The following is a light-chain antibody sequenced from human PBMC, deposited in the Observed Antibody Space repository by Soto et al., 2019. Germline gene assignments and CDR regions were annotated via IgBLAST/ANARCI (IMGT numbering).Light chain of an antibody. J-gene: IGLJ2*01. Sequence: QAVVTQPPSVSGAPGQRVTISCTGRSSNIGAGYDIHWYKQLPGTAPKLLIYGNANRPSGVPDRFSGSKSGTSASLAITGLQAEDEGDYYCQSYDTSLGGGVVFGGGTKLTVL. CDR3: QSYDTSLGGGVV. CDR2: GNA. CDR1: SSNIGAGYD. V-gene: IGLV1-40*01.